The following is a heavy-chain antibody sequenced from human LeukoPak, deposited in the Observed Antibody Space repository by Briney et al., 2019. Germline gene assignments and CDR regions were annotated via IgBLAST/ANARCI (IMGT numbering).Heavy chain of an antibody. Sequence: PSETLSLTCVVSGGSFSDYYWTWVRQSPGRGLEWIAEIIHSGRTNYNPSLESRATLSVDTSKRQFSLRLSSVTAADTAVYYCARGIVLMHYATFDFWGQGALVTVSS. CDR3: ARGIVLMHYATFDF. J-gene: IGHJ4*02. CDR2: IIHSGRT. V-gene: IGHV4-34*12. D-gene: IGHD2-8*01. CDR1: GGSFSDYY.